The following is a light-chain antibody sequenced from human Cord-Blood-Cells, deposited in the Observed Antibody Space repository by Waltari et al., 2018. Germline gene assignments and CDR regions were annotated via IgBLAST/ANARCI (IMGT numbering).Light chain of an antibody. V-gene: IGLV1-40*01. Sequence: QSVLTQPPSVSGAPGQRVTISRTGSSSNIRAGYDVHWYQQLPGTAPKLLIYGNSNRPSGVPDRFSGSKSGTSASLAITGLQAEDEADYYCQSYDSSLRVFGGGTKLTVL. CDR2: GNS. J-gene: IGLJ3*02. CDR1: SSNIRAGYD. CDR3: QSYDSSLRV.